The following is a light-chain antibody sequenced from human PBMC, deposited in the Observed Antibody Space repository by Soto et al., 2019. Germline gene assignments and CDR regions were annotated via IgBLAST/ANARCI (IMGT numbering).Light chain of an antibody. CDR3: QQTYSVPPK. V-gene: IGKV1-39*01. CDR1: QHVATY. Sequence: DIHVTQSPSSLSASVGDRVTLTCRTSQHVATYLNWYQQKSGRAPTLLIYSSSGLQPGVSPRFSGSGSGTDFTLTISSLQSEDFATYFCQQTYSVPPKFGQGTKVDFK. J-gene: IGKJ1*01. CDR2: SSS.